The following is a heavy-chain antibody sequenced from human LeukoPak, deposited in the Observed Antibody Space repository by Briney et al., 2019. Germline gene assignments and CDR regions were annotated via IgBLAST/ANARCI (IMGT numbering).Heavy chain of an antibody. Sequence: PGGSLRLSCAASGFTFSGSAMHWVRQASGKGLEWVGRIRSKPHSYATAYAASVKGRFTLSRDNAKNSLYLQMNSLRAGGTAVYYCARTIEMATISYFDYWGQGTLVTVSS. CDR1: GFTFSGSA. CDR2: IRSKPHSYAT. V-gene: IGHV3-73*01. D-gene: IGHD5-24*01. J-gene: IGHJ4*02. CDR3: ARTIEMATISYFDY.